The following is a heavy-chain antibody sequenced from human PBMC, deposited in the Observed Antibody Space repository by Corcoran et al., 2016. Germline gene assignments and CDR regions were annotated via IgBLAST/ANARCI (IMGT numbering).Heavy chain of an antibody. CDR3: ARAPYQLSGIQYGAFDL. J-gene: IGHJ3*01. CDR1: GFTFTNYW. V-gene: IGHV3-7*03. CDR2: INQDGSGS. D-gene: IGHD1-20*01. Sequence: EVQLVESGGALVQPGESLRLSCVASGFTFTNYWMTWVRQAPGKGLEWVANINQDGSGSEDVDSVKGRFTISRDNAKNALFLRMNSLRAEDTAVYYCARAPYQLSGIQYGAFDLCGQGTMFIVSS.